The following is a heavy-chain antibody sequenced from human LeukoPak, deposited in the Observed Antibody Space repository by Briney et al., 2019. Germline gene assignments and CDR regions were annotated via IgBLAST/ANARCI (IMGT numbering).Heavy chain of an antibody. D-gene: IGHD6-13*01. CDR2: IYDSGTSSPT. V-gene: IGHV4-59*08. CDR1: GGSTTRCY. J-gene: IGHJ5*02. Sequence: PSETLSLTCTVTGGSTTRCYWSWIRQSPEKGLEWIGYIYDSGTSSPTTYNPTFKSRVTISLDTSKNQFSLSLRSVTAADTAVYYCARHRAAAAANWFDPWGQGTLVTVSS. CDR3: ARHRAAAAANWFDP.